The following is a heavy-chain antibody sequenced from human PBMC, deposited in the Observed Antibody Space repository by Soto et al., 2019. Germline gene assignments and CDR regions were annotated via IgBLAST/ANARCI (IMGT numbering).Heavy chain of an antibody. Sequence: QLQLQESGPGLVKASETLSPTCTVSGGSISSSSYYWGWIRQPPGKGLEWIGSIYYSGSTYYNPPXXXRXXISVDTTKNQFTLRVSPVTAADTAVYSCAGGRGNYSSAMDVWGQGPTVTVSS. D-gene: IGHD3-10*01. J-gene: IGHJ6*02. CDR1: GGSISSSSYY. CDR3: AGGRGNYSSAMDV. V-gene: IGHV4-39*01. CDR2: IYYSGST.